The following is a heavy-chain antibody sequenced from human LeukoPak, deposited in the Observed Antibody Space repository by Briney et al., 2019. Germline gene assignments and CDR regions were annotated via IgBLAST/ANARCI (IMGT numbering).Heavy chain of an antibody. CDR1: GGSFSGYY. V-gene: IGHV4-34*01. D-gene: IGHD2-2*01. CDR2: INHSGST. Sequence: SETLSLTCAVYGGSFSGYYWSWIRQPPGKGLEWIGEINHSGSTNYNPSLKSRVTISVDTSKNQFSLKLSSVTAADTAVYYCARRYCSSTSYYFYFQHWGQGTLVTVSS. J-gene: IGHJ1*01. CDR3: ARRYCSSTSYYFYFQH.